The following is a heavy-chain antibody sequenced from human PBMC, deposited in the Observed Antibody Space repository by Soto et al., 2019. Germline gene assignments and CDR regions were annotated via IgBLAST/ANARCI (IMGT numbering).Heavy chain of an antibody. CDR1: GGTFSSYA. CDR2: IIPIFGTA. V-gene: IGHV1-69*13. Sequence: ASVKVSCKASGGTFSSYAISWVRQAPGQGLEWMGGIIPIFGTANYAQKFQGRVTITADESTSTAYMELSSLRSEDTAVYYCARVQRYYDSSGYKYNWFDPWGQGTLVTVYS. J-gene: IGHJ5*02. D-gene: IGHD3-22*01. CDR3: ARVQRYYDSSGYKYNWFDP.